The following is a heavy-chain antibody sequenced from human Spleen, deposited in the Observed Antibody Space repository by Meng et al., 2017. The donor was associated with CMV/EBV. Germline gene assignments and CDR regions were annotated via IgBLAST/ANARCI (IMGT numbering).Heavy chain of an antibody. CDR1: GGSFSGYY. CDR3: ARGPGGYYPYYYGMDV. J-gene: IGHJ6*02. V-gene: IGHV4-34*01. Sequence: GSLRLSCAVYGGSFSGYYWSWIRQPPGKGLEWIGEINHSGSTNYNPSLKSRVTISVDTSKNQFSLKLSSVTAADTAVYYCARGPGGYYPYYYGMDVWGQGTTVTVSS. CDR2: INHSGST.